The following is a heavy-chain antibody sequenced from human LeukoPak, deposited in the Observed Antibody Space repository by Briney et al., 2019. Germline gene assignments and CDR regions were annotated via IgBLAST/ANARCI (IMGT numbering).Heavy chain of an antibody. CDR1: GGSISSYY. D-gene: IGHD6-13*01. Sequence: SETLSLTCTVSGGSISSYYWSWLRQPPGKGLDGMGYIYYRGSTNYNPSLKSRVTISVDTSKNQFSLKLSSVTAADTAVYYCARHTGGWVSFDDWGQGTLVTVSS. V-gene: IGHV4-59*08. CDR2: IYYRGST. J-gene: IGHJ4*02. CDR3: ARHTGGWVSFDD.